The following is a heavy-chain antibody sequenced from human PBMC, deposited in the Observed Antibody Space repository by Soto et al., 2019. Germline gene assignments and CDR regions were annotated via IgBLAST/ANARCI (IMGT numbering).Heavy chain of an antibody. Sequence: PGGSLRLSCAASGFTFSSYGMHWVRQAPGKGLEWVAVIWYDGSNKYYADSVKGRFTISRDNSKNTLYLQMNSLRAEDTAVYYCARYYKNGGSSWYVFDFWGQGTLVTVSS. CDR2: IWYDGSNK. V-gene: IGHV3-33*01. CDR3: ARYYKNGGSSWYVFDF. D-gene: IGHD6-13*01. J-gene: IGHJ4*02. CDR1: GFTFSSYG.